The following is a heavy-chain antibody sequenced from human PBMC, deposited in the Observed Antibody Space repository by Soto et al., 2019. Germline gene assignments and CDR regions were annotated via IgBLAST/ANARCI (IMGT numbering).Heavy chain of an antibody. CDR2: INVDVTET. CDR1: IFTFFSYL. D-gene: IGHD2-8*01. Sequence: VGSLIRSCTSPIFTFFSYLIHLFLQAPGKGLVWVSDINVDVTETWYADSVKGRFTISRDNDKKTPYLHMTGLRVDDTGVYYCARDKEVLMTNYGMAVWGKGT. V-gene: IGHV3-74*01. CDR3: ARDKEVLMTNYGMAV. J-gene: IGHJ6*04.